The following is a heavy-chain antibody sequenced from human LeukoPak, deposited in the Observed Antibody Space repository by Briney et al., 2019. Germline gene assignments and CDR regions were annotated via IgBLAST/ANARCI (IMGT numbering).Heavy chain of an antibody. V-gene: IGHV3-15*07. J-gene: IGHJ4*02. D-gene: IGHD2-21*01. CDR2: IKPKTDGETT. CDR3: ITPLPYSAQ. CDR1: GFTFSNAY. Sequence: GGSLRLSCAASGFTFSNAYMNWVRQAPGKGLEWVGRIKPKTDGETTEYAAPVKGRFSISRDDSKNMLFLQMNSLKTEDTAVYYCITPLPYSAQGGQGTLVTVSS.